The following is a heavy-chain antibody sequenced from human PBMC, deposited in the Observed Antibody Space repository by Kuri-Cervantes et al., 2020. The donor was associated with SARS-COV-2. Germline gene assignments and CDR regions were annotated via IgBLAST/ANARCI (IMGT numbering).Heavy chain of an antibody. CDR3: AKSNTGVLLSPTNFDY. Sequence: GESLKISCAASGFTFSSYGMHWVRQAPGKGLEWVAVIWYDGGNKYYADSVKGRFTISRDNSKNTLYLQMNSLRAEDTAVYYCAKSNTGVLLSPTNFDYWGQGTLVTVSS. D-gene: IGHD2/OR15-2a*01. CDR1: GFTFSSYG. V-gene: IGHV3-33*06. J-gene: IGHJ4*02. CDR2: IWYDGGNK.